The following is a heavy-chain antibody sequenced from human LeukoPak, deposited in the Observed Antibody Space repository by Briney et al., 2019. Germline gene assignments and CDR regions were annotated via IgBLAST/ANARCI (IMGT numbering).Heavy chain of an antibody. J-gene: IGHJ4*02. D-gene: IGHD4-17*01. Sequence: GGSLRLSCAASGFTFSSYSMNWVRQATGKGLEWVSSISSSSSYIYYADSVKGRFTISRDNAKNSLYLQMNSLRAEDTPVYYCAKGRNEDGDAVLNYWRQATLVTVSS. CDR2: ISSSSSYI. CDR1: GFTFSSYS. CDR3: AKGRNEDGDAVLNY. V-gene: IGHV3-21*01.